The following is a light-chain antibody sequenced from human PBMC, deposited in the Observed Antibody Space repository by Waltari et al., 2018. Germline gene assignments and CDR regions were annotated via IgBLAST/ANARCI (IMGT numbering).Light chain of an antibody. Sequence: DIQMTQSPSSLSASVGDRVTITCRASQTISRNLNWYQQKPGKAPKLLIYASSSLQSGVPSRFSGSGSGTVFTLSISSLQPEDFATYYCQQSYSIPRLTFGGGTKVEIK. J-gene: IGKJ4*01. CDR3: QQSYSIPRLT. CDR2: ASS. V-gene: IGKV1-39*01. CDR1: QTISRN.